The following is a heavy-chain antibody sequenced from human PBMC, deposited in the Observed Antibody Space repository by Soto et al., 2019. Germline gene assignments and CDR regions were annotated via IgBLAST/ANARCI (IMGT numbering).Heavy chain of an antibody. CDR1: GGSISSGGYY. Sequence: QVQLQESGPGLVKPSPTLSLTCTVSGGSISSGGYYWSWIRQHPGKGLEWIGYIYYSGSTYYNPSLKSRVTISVDTSKNQFSLKLSSVTAADTAVYYGARGLGFGESRWFDPWGQGTLVTVSS. D-gene: IGHD3-10*01. CDR3: ARGLGFGESRWFDP. V-gene: IGHV4-31*03. J-gene: IGHJ5*02. CDR2: IYYSGST.